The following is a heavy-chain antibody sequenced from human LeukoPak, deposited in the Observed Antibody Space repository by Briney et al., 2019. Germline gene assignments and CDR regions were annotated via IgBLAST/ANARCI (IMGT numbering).Heavy chain of an antibody. CDR1: GYTFTGYY. D-gene: IGHD6-13*01. CDR3: ARVTGYIIEDYFDY. J-gene: IGHJ4*02. V-gene: IGHV1-2*02. Sequence: ASVKVSCKASGYTFTGYYMHWVRQAPGQGLEWMGWISPESGVTNYAQKFQGRVTMTRDTSISTAYMELSSLRCDDTAVYYCARVTGYIIEDYFDYWGQGTLVTVSS. CDR2: ISPESGVT.